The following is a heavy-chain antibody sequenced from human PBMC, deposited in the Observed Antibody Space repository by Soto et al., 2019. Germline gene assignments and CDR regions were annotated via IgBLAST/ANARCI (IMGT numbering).Heavy chain of an antibody. Sequence: LRLSCAASGFTFSRFELHWVRQAPGKGLEWISYISSSGSTAYYASSVEGRFTISRDNANNSVYLQMDSLRAEDTALYYCTRAAWFPYLSFYWGQGALVTVPS. J-gene: IGHJ4*02. CDR1: GFTFSRFE. D-gene: IGHD3-10*01. CDR3: TRAAWFPYLSFY. V-gene: IGHV3-48*03. CDR2: ISSSGSTA.